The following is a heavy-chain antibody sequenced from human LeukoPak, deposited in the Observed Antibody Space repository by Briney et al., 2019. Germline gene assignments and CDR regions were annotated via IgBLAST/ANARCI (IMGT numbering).Heavy chain of an antibody. CDR1: GYTFTSYG. J-gene: IGHJ2*01. V-gene: IGHV1-18*01. D-gene: IGHD2-2*01. CDR3: ARSDQLLLVWYFDL. CDR2: ISAYNGNT. Sequence: ASVKVSCKASGYTFTSYGISWVRQAPGQGLEWMGWISAYNGNTNYAQKLQGRVTMTTDTSTSTAYMELRSLRSDDTAVYYCARSDQLLLVWYFDLWGRGTLVTVSS.